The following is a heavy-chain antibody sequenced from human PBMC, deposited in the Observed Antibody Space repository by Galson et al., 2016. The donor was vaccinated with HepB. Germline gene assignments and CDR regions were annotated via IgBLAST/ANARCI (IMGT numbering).Heavy chain of an antibody. CDR3: AKAEEIQLWFDYFDY. V-gene: IGHV3-30*18. CDR1: GFTFSSSV. D-gene: IGHD5-18*01. Sequence: SLRLSRAASGFTFSSSVMHWVRQAPGKGLEWVAVISYDGSNKYYADSVKGRFTISRDNSTKTLYLQMNSLRAEDTAVYYCAKAEEIQLWFDYFDYWGQGTLVTVSS. J-gene: IGHJ4*02. CDR2: ISYDGSNK.